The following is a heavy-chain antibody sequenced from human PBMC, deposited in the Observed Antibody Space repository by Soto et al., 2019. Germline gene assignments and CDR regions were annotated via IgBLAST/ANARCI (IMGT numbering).Heavy chain of an antibody. CDR2: IKQDGSEK. CDR3: AGGPYGSGNHHLNN. V-gene: IGHV3-7*01. J-gene: IGHJ4*02. D-gene: IGHD3-10*01. Sequence: GGSLRLSCVASGFTFRSYWMSWVRQAPGKGLEWVANIKQDGSEKYYVDSVKGRFTLSRDNAKNSLYLQMNSLTVEDTAVYYCAGGPYGSGNHHLNNWGQGVLVTVSS. CDR1: GFTFRSYW.